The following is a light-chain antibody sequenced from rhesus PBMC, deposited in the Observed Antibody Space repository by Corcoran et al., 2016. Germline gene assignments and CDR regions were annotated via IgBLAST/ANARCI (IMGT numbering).Light chain of an antibody. J-gene: IGKJ3*01. Sequence: DIQMTQSPSSLSASVGDRVTITCRASQGISNWLAWYQQKPGKAPNLLLYKQSTLQSGVPSRVSGSGSGTEFTLNISSLQPEDFATYYCQQHNSTPFTFGPGTKLDIK. V-gene: IGKV1-21*01. CDR2: KQS. CDR3: QQHNSTPFT. CDR1: QGISNW.